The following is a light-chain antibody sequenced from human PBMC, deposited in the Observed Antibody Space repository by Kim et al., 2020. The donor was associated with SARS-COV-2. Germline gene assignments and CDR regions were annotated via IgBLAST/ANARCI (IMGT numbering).Light chain of an antibody. Sequence: LGQTVRITCQGDSLRSYYASWYQQKPGQAPVLVIYGKNNRPSGIPDRFSGSSSGNTASLTITGAQAEDEADYYCNSRDSSGNHLTVFGGGTKLTVL. V-gene: IGLV3-19*01. J-gene: IGLJ3*02. CDR1: SLRSYY. CDR3: NSRDSSGNHLTV. CDR2: GKN.